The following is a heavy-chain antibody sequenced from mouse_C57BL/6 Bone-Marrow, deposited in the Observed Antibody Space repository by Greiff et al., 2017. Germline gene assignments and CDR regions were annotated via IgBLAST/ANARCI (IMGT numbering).Heavy chain of an antibody. CDR1: GFTFSDYG. D-gene: IGHD1-1*01. CDR2: ISNLAYSI. J-gene: IGHJ3*01. V-gene: IGHV5-15*01. CDR3: ARHYYASFAY. Sequence: DVMLVESGGGLVQPGGSLKLSCAASGFTFSDYGMAWVRQAPRKGPTWVAFISNLAYSIYYADTVTGRFTLSRENAKITLYLEMSILSSEDTAMYYCARHYYASFAYWGQGTLVTVSA.